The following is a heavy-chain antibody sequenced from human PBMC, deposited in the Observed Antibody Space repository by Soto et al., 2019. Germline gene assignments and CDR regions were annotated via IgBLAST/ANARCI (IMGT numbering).Heavy chain of an antibody. CDR1: GYTFTNYG. V-gene: IGHV1-46*01. CDR3: ARGGSGSYYDWFDP. D-gene: IGHD1-26*01. J-gene: IGHJ5*02. CDR2: INPSGGST. Sequence: GASVKVSCKASGYTFTNYGISCVRQAPGQGLEWMGIINPSGGSTSYAQKFQGRVTMTRDTSTSTVYMELSSLRSEDTAVYYCARGGSGSYYDWFDPWGQGTLVTVSS.